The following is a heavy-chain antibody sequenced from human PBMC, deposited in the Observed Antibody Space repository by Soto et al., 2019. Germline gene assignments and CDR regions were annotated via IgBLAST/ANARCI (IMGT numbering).Heavy chain of an antibody. CDR3: ARYRREAVAGYTLDN. J-gene: IGHJ4*02. CDR1: GGSISSNY. D-gene: IGHD6-13*01. Sequence: PSETLSLTCTVSGGSISSNYWTWIRQPPGKGLEWIGYVYNSGSTNYNPSLKSRATISEDTSKSQFSLKVNSMTAADTAVYYCARYRREAVAGYTLDNWGQGILVTVS. CDR2: VYNSGST. V-gene: IGHV4-59*01.